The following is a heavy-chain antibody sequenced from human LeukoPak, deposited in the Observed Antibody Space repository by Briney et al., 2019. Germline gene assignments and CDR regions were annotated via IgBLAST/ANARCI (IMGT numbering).Heavy chain of an antibody. D-gene: IGHD6-13*01. CDR3: ITSLAAAGSGSLDAFDI. CDR2: IYYSGST. J-gene: IGHJ3*02. Sequence: SETLSLTCAVSGYSISSGYYWGWIRQPPGKGLEWIGSIYYSGSTYYNPSLKSRVTISVDTSKNQFSLKLSSVTAADTAVYYCITSLAAAGSGSLDAFDIWGQGTMVTVSS. V-gene: IGHV4-38-2*01. CDR1: GYSISSGYY.